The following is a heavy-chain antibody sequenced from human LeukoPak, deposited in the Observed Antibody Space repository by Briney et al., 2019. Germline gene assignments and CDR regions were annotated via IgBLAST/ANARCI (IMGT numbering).Heavy chain of an antibody. CDR2: ISDTGTT. D-gene: IGHD3-22*01. J-gene: IGHJ4*02. Sequence: ASETLSLTCTVSGGSISSYYWNWIRQTPGKGPEWIGCISDTGTTKYNPAFKSRVTISVDTSKNQFSLKLTSVTAADTAVYFCATGYYEPFEKWGQGTLVSVSS. V-gene: IGHV4-59*01. CDR1: GGSISSYY. CDR3: ATGYYEPFEK.